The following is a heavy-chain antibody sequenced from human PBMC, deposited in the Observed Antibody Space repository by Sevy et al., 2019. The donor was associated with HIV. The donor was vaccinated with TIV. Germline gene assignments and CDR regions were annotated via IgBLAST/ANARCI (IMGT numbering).Heavy chain of an antibody. CDR1: GYTFTGYY. Sequence: ASVKVSCKASGYTFTGYYMHWVRQAPGQGLEWMGWINPNSGGTNYAQKFQGRVTMTRDTSISTAYMELSRLRSDDTAVYYCARVRYSNYEGLGYWGQGTLVTVSS. J-gene: IGHJ4*02. D-gene: IGHD4-4*01. CDR2: INPNSGGT. V-gene: IGHV1-2*02. CDR3: ARVRYSNYEGLGY.